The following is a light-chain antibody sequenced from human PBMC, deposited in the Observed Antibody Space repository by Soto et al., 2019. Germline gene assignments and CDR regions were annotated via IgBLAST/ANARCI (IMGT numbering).Light chain of an antibody. CDR3: QQYYSYPWT. CDR2: AAS. CDR1: QGISSY. Sequence: IRMTQSPSPLSASTGDRVTITCRASQGISSYLAWYQQKKGKAPKLLIYAASTLQSGVPSRFSGSGYGTDFNLTISCLQTEDFATYYCQQYYSYPWTFGQGTKVDIK. J-gene: IGKJ1*01. V-gene: IGKV1-8*01.